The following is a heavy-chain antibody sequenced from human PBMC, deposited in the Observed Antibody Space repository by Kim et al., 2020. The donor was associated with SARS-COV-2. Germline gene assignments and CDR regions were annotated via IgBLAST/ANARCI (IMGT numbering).Heavy chain of an antibody. J-gene: IGHJ5*02. Sequence: ASVKVSCKASGYTFTGYYMHWVRQAPGQGLEWMGWINPNSGGTNYAQKFQGRVTMTRDTSISTAYMELSRLRSDDTAVYYCARRASITMIVVVYNWFDPWRQGTLVPVSS. CDR1: GYTFTGYY. CDR2: INPNSGGT. D-gene: IGHD3-22*01. CDR3: ARRASITMIVVVYNWFDP. V-gene: IGHV1-2*02.